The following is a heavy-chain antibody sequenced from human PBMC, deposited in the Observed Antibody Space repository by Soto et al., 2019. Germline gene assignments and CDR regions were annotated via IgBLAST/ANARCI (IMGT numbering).Heavy chain of an antibody. CDR2: IVVGSGNT. J-gene: IGHJ4*02. V-gene: IGHV1-58*02. D-gene: IGHD3-16*02. CDR1: GFTFTSSA. CDR3: AADGGHAYYDYIWGSYRPPQFDY. Sequence: ASVKVSCKASGFTFTSSAMQWVRQARGQRLEWIGWIVVGSGNTNYAQKFQERVTITRDMSTSTAYMELSSLRSEDTAVYYCAADGGHAYYDYIWGSYRPPQFDYWGQGTLVTVSS.